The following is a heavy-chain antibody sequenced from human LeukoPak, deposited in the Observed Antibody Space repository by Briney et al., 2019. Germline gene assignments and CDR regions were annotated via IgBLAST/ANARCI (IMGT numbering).Heavy chain of an antibody. V-gene: IGHV3-21*01. CDR3: RGVRTYYSYFAWDYFDY. Sequence: GGSLRLSCAASGFTFSSYSMNWVRQAPGKGLEWVSSISSSSSYIYYADSVKGRFTISRDNAKNSLYLQMNSLRAEDTAVYYCRGVRTYYSYFAWDYFDYWGQGTLVTVSS. CDR1: GFTFSSYS. D-gene: IGHD3-10*01. J-gene: IGHJ4*02. CDR2: ISSSSSYI.